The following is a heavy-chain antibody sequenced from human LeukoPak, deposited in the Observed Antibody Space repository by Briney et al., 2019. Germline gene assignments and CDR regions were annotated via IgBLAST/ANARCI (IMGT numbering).Heavy chain of an antibody. Sequence: GGSLRLSCAASGFTFSSYAMHWVRQAPGKGLEYVSAISSNGGSTYYANSVKGRFTISRDNSKNTLYLQMGSLRAEVMAVYYCARGTYYYDSSTQFDYWGQGTLVTVSS. CDR3: ARGTYYYDSSTQFDY. CDR1: GFTFSSYA. CDR2: ISSNGGST. J-gene: IGHJ4*02. D-gene: IGHD3-22*01. V-gene: IGHV3-64*01.